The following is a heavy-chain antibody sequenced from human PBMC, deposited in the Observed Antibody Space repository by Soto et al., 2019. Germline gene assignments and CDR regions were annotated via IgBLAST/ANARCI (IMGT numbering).Heavy chain of an antibody. CDR2: IIPILGIA. V-gene: IGHV1-69*02. CDR3: ARSETTYCSGGGCYYNWFDP. CDR1: GGTFSSYT. D-gene: IGHD2-15*01. J-gene: IGHJ5*02. Sequence: SVKVSCKASGGTFSSYTISWVRQAPGQGLEWMGRIIPILGIANYAQKFQGRVTITADKSTSTAYMGLSSLRSEDTAVYYCARSETTYCSGGGCYYNWFDPWGQGTLVTVSS.